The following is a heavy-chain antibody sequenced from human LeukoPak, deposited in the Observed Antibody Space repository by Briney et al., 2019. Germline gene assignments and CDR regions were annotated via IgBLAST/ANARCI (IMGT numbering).Heavy chain of an antibody. CDR3: ARDQNDPLYYYDSSGYHAFDI. V-gene: IGHV1-2*02. J-gene: IGHJ3*02. CDR2: INPNSGGT. CDR1: GYTFTGYY. Sequence: ASVKVSCKASGYTFTGYYMHWVRQAPGQGLEWMGWINPNSGGTNYAQKFQGRVTMTRDTSISTAYMELSRLRSDDTAVYYCARDQNDPLYYYDSSGYHAFDIWGQGTMVTVSS. D-gene: IGHD3-22*01.